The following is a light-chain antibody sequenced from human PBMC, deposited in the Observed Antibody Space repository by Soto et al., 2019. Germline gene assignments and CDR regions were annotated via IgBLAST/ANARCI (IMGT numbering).Light chain of an antibody. CDR2: DAS. CDR1: QRISNSY. CDR3: QQCARPPFA. J-gene: IGKJ2*01. V-gene: IGKV3-20*01. Sequence: EIVLTQAPGALCLPPGERATLSCNSSQRISNSYLAWYQQKPGQAPRLLLYDASSRATGIPDRVSGSGSGTDFTLTISRLEPEDFAVYYCQQCARPPFAFGQGTKVDIK.